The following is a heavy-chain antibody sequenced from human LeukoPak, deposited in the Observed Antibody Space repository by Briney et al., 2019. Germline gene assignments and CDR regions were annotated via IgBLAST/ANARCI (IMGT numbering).Heavy chain of an antibody. D-gene: IGHD5-12*01. CDR3: VRASYTGFDLHFDQ. CDR2: ISSNGKTI. CDR1: GFAFSGRE. J-gene: IGHJ4*02. V-gene: IGHV3-48*03. Sequence: QPGRSLRLSCSASGFAFSGREMAWVRQAPGKGLEWVSYISSNGKTILHADSVKGRITISRDNAKKSLYLQLGGLRVEDSAFYYCVRASYTGFDLHFDQWGQRTLVTVSS.